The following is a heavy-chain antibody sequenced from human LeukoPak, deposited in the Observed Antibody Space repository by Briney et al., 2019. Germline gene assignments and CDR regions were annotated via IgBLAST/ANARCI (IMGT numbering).Heavy chain of an antibody. CDR1: GFTVSGNY. D-gene: IGHD5-24*01. V-gene: IGHV3-53*01. CDR3: ARDNSPSDGYILFDD. Sequence: GGSLRLSCAVSGFTVSGNYMNWVRQAPGKGLEWVSIIYPNGYTYYADSVKGRFTISRDNSKNTLYLQMNSLRAEDTALYFCARDNSPSDGYILFDDWGQGTLSPSPQ. CDR2: IYPNGYT. J-gene: IGHJ5*02.